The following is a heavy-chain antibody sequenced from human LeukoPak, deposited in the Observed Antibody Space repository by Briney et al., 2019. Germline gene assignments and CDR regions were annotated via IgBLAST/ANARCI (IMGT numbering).Heavy chain of an antibody. CDR2: ISGGTT. J-gene: IGHJ4*02. CDR1: GFTFGDYL. Sequence: GVSLRLSCTASGFTFGDYLMSWFCQAPGKGLEWIGFISGGTTEYAASVKGRFTISRDDSTSIAYLQMNSLTTEDTAVYYCSRGSGWLSVYWGQGTLVTVSS. V-gene: IGHV3-49*03. CDR3: SRGSGWLSVY. D-gene: IGHD6-19*01.